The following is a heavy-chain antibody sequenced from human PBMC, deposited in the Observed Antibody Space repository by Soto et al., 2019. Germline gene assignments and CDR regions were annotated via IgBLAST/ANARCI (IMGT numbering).Heavy chain of an antibody. CDR3: ARQVVDGTVAGTGTFDY. V-gene: IGHV3-74*01. CDR1: EFTFSHYW. CDR2: INGDGSST. D-gene: IGHD6-19*01. Sequence: GGSLRLSCAGSEFTFSHYWMHWVRQAPGEGLVWISRINGDGSSTSYGDSVKGRFTISRDNAKNTLYLQMDTLRPEDTAVYYCARQVVDGTVAGTGTFDYWGQGTLVTVSS. J-gene: IGHJ4*02.